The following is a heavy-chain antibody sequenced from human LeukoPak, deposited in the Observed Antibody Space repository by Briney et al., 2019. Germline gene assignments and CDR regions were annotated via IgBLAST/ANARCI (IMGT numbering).Heavy chain of an antibody. CDR1: GGSISSCY. CDR3: ARDRPPGAVAGTRHYYYYMDV. CDR2: IYTSGST. D-gene: IGHD6-19*01. J-gene: IGHJ6*03. V-gene: IGHV4-4*07. Sequence: PSETLSLTCTVSGGSISSCYWSWLRQPAGKGLEWIGRIYTSGSTNYNPSLKSRVTMSVDTSKNQFSLKLSSVTAADPAVYYWARDRPPGAVAGTRHYYYYMDVWGKGTTVTVSS.